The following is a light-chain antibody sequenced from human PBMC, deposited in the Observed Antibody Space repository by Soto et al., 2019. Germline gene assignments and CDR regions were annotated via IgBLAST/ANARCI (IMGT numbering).Light chain of an antibody. J-gene: IGLJ2*01. CDR1: SSDVGSYNL. V-gene: IGLV2-23*02. CDR2: EVS. CDR3: CSYAGSSTLV. Sequence: QSALTQPASVSGSPGKSSTISCTGTSSDVGSYNLVSWYQQHPGQAPKLMIYEVSKRPSGVSNRFSGSKSGNTASLTIAGLHAEDEADYYCCSYAGSSTLVFGGGTQLTVL.